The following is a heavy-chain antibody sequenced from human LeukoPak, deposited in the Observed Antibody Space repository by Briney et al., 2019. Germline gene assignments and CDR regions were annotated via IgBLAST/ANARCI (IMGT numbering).Heavy chain of an antibody. V-gene: IGHV5-51*01. Sequence: GESLKISCKGSGYSFTSYWIGWVRQMPGKGLEWMGIIYPGDSDTRYSPSLQGQVTISADKSISTAYLQWSSLKASDTAMYYCARLSSGYYQQPAEYFQHWGQGTLVTVSS. J-gene: IGHJ1*01. CDR1: GYSFTSYW. CDR2: IYPGDSDT. D-gene: IGHD3-22*01. CDR3: ARLSSGYYQQPAEYFQH.